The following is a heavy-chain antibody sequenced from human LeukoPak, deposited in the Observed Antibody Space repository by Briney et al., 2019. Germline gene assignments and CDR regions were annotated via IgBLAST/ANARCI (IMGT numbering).Heavy chain of an antibody. CDR1: GGSISSYY. Sequence: PSETLSLTCTVSGGSISSYYWTWIRQPPGKGLEWLGYIYYSGSTSYNPSLKSRVTISLDTSKNQFSLRLTSVTAADTAVYYCARGAGWYQFWGQGTLVTVSS. V-gene: IGHV4-59*01. D-gene: IGHD6-19*01. J-gene: IGHJ4*02. CDR2: IYYSGST. CDR3: ARGAGWYQF.